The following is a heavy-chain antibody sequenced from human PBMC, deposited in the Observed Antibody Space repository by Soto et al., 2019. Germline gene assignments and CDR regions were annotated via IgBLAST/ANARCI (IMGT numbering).Heavy chain of an antibody. CDR3: ARGRSVINHDDFEY. Sequence: QVQLVESGGCVVQPGRSLRLSCAASGFTLSSYSMHWVRQAPGKGLDWVAAMSYDGSSKYFADSVKGRFTISRDNSKNTLSLQMNSLGGEDSAVYYCARGRSVINHDDFEYWGQGTLVTVSS. D-gene: IGHD2-21*01. CDR2: MSYDGSSK. V-gene: IGHV3-30-3*01. CDR1: GFTLSSYS. J-gene: IGHJ4*02.